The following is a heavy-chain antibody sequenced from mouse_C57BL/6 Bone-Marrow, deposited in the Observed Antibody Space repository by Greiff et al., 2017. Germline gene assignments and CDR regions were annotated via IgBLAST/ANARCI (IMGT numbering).Heavy chain of an antibody. CDR2: ISYDGSN. D-gene: IGHD1-1*01. V-gene: IGHV3-6*01. CDR1: GYSITSGYY. Sequence: EVKLQESGPGLVKPSQSLSLTCSVTGYSITSGYYWNWIRQFPGNKLEWMGYISYDGSNNYNPSLKNRISITRDTSKNQFFLKLNSVTTEDTATYYCAREWHYYGTAYWGQGTLVTVSA. CDR3: AREWHYYGTAY. J-gene: IGHJ3*01.